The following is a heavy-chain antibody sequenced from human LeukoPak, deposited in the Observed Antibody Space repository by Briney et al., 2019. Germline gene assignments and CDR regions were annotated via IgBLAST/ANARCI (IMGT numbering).Heavy chain of an antibody. CDR2: IVSKIDGETT. CDR1: GFTFSQGW. Sequence: GGSLRLTCAASGFTFSQGWMSWVRQAPGKGLEWIGRIVSKIDGETTEYAAPVKGRFIISRDDSMNTLYLHMSSLKTEDTAVYLCTLVHEWAGYYGSSKPFDGWGQGTLVTVSS. V-gene: IGHV3-15*04. J-gene: IGHJ4*02. CDR3: TLVHEWAGYYGSSKPFDG. D-gene: IGHD3-3*01.